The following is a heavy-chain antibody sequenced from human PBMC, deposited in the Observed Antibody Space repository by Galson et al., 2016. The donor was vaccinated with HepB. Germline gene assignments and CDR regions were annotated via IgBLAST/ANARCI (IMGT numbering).Heavy chain of an antibody. D-gene: IGHD6-13*01. CDR3: ARDKSLGSSWSPYYYYYGMDV. V-gene: IGHV3-48*04. CDR2: IASGSNTI. Sequence: SLRLSCAASGFTFSTYSRNWVRQAPGKGLEWVTYIASGSNTIYYEDHVKGRFTISRDNAKNSLYLQLNSLRAEDTAVYYCARDKSLGSSWSPYYYYYGMDVWGQGTTVTVSS. J-gene: IGHJ6*02. CDR1: GFTFSTYS.